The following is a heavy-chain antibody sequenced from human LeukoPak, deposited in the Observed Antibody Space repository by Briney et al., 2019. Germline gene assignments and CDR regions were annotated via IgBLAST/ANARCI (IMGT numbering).Heavy chain of an antibody. CDR3: AKDRYYYDSSGYMD. CDR1: RFTFDDYA. J-gene: IGHJ4*02. D-gene: IGHD3-22*01. V-gene: IGHV3-9*01. Sequence: GRSLRLSCAASRFTFDDYAMHWVRQAPGKGLEWVSGISWNGGSIGYADSVKGRFTISRENAKNSLYLQMNSLRAEDTALYYCAKDRYYYDSSGYMDWGQGTLVTVSS. CDR2: ISWNGGSI.